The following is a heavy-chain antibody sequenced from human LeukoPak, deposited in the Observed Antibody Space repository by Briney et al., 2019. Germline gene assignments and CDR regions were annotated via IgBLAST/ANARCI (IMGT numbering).Heavy chain of an antibody. Sequence: GGSLRLSCAASGFTFSSYWMHGVRQAPGKGLVWVSRTDGSSTSYADSVKGRFTISRDNAKNTLYLQMNSLRAEDTAVYYFARGQQLVDWGQGTLVTVSS. CDR1: GFTFSSYW. D-gene: IGHD6-13*01. CDR2: TDGSST. V-gene: IGHV3-74*01. J-gene: IGHJ4*02. CDR3: ARGQQLVD.